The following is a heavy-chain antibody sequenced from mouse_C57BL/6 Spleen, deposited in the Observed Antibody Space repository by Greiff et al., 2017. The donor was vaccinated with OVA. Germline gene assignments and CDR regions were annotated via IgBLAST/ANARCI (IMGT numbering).Heavy chain of an antibody. CDR3: ARRGSLGMDY. V-gene: IGHV5-12*01. CDR2: ISNGGGST. J-gene: IGHJ4*01. CDR1: GFTFSDYY. Sequence: EVQGVESGGGLAQPGGSLKLSCAASGFTFSDYYMYWVRQTPETRLEWVAYISNGGGSTYYPDTVKGRFTISRDNAKNTLYLQMSRLKSEDTAMYYCARRGSLGMDYWGQGTSVTVSS. D-gene: IGHD4-1*01.